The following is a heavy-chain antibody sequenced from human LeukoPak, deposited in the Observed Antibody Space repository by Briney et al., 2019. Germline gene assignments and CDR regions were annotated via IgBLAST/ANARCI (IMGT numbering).Heavy chain of an antibody. V-gene: IGHV4-61*08. Sequence: PSETLSLTCTASGGSISSGGYSWSWIRQPPGKGLEWIGYIYYSGSTNYNPSLKSRVTISVDTSKNQFSLKLSSVTAADTAVYYCARGPGTYSSGSATGAFDIWGQGTMVTVSS. CDR3: ARGPGTYSSGSATGAFDI. CDR1: GGSISSGGYS. J-gene: IGHJ3*02. D-gene: IGHD6-19*01. CDR2: IYYSGST.